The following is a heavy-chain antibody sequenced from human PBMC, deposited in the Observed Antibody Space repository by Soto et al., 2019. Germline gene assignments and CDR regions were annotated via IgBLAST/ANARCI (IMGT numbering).Heavy chain of an antibody. D-gene: IGHD1-7*01. J-gene: IGHJ6*03. CDR1: GGNVSRSRAA. CDR3: AGTTSPQWYYMDV. V-gene: IGHV6-1*01. CDR2: TYYRSRWYN. Sequence: LSITDDRPGGNVSRSRAASYWYKKSPSRGLEWLGRTYYRSRWYNDYAVSVKSRITINPDTSKNQFSLHLNSVTPEDTAVYYCAGTTSPQWYYMDVWGKGTTVTVSS.